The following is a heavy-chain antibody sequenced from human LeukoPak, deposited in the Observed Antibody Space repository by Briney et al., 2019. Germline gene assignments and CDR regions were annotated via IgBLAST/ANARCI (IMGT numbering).Heavy chain of an antibody. J-gene: IGHJ6*03. CDR1: GFTFSDYT. CDR3: AREINYYFYMDV. Sequence: PGGALILSCAASGFTFSDYTFHWVREAPGNGLEGVAVISDGGGNKYYAEYVKGRFTVYRDNSKNTLYLQMTSLRAEDTAVYYCAREINYYFYMDVWGKGTTVAVS. CDR2: ISDGGGNK. V-gene: IGHV3-30*01.